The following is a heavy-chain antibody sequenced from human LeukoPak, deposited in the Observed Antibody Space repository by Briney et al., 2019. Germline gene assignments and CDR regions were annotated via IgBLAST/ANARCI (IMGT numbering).Heavy chain of an antibody. CDR3: AQLGYSYGYYVDY. CDR2: ISSSSSYT. J-gene: IGHJ4*02. CDR1: GFTFSDYY. D-gene: IGHD5-18*01. V-gene: IGHV3-11*06. Sequence: GGSLRLSCAASGFTFSDYYMSWIRQAPGKGLEWVSYISSSSSYTNYADSVKGRFTISRDNARNSLYLQMNSLRAEDTAVYYCAQLGYSYGYYVDYWGREPWSPSPQ.